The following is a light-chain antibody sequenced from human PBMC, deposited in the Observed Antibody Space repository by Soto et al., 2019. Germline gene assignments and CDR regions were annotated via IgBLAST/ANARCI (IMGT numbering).Light chain of an antibody. CDR2: GAS. J-gene: IGKJ1*01. CDR3: QQYNNWPSWT. Sequence: EKVMTQSPATLSMSPGEKATLSSRASQSVSSYLAWYQQKPGQAPRLLIYGASTRATGIPARFSGSGSGTEFTLTISSLQSEDFAVYYCQQYNNWPSWTFGQGTKV. CDR1: QSVSSY. V-gene: IGKV3-15*01.